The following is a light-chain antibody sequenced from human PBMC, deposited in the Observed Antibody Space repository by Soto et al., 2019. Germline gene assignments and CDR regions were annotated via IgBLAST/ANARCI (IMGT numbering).Light chain of an antibody. Sequence: EVVLTQSPGTLSLSLGDRATLSCGASQSVTSKLAWYQQKPGQAPRLLISGASNRATGIPDRFSGSGSGTDFTLTISRLEPDDFALYFCQQYGGSPITFGLGTRLEI. CDR3: QQYGGSPIT. J-gene: IGKJ5*01. CDR1: QSVTSK. CDR2: GAS. V-gene: IGKV3-20*01.